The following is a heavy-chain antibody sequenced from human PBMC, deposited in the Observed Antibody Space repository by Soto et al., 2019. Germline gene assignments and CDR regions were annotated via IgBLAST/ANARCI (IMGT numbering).Heavy chain of an antibody. J-gene: IGHJ4*02. Sequence: QVQLQESGPGLVKPSETLSLTCTVSGGSISSYYWSWIRQPPGKGLEWIGYIYYSGSTNYNPSLKSRVTISVHTSKNQFSLKLSSVTAADTAVYYCARGDGYNLGYWGQGTLVTVSS. CDR3: ARGDGYNLGY. CDR1: GGSISSYY. CDR2: IYYSGST. V-gene: IGHV4-59*01. D-gene: IGHD5-12*01.